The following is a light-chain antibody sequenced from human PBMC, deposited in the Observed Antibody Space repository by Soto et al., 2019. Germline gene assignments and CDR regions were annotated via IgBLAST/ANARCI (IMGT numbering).Light chain of an antibody. CDR2: GAS. J-gene: IGKJ1*01. CDR3: QQYGSSPWT. CDR1: QSVNSDF. Sequence: DIVLTQSPGTLSLSPGERATLSCRASQSVNSDFLAWYQQKPGQAPSLLIYGASSRAPGIPDRFTGSGSGTDFSLTISRLEPEDFAVYYCQQYGSSPWTFGQGTKVEIK. V-gene: IGKV3-20*01.